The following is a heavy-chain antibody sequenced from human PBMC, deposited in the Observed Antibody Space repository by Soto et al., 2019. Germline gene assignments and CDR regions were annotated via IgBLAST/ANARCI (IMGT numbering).Heavy chain of an antibody. CDR2: ISSSSSYT. V-gene: IGHV3-11*06. Sequence: GGSLPLSCAASGFTFSDYYMSWIRQAPGKGLEWVSYISSSSSYTNYADSVKGRFTISRDNAKNSLYLQMNSLRAEDTAVYYCARVVVPNWFDPWGQGTLVTVSS. CDR3: ARVVVPNWFDP. D-gene: IGHD2-2*01. CDR1: GFTFSDYY. J-gene: IGHJ5*02.